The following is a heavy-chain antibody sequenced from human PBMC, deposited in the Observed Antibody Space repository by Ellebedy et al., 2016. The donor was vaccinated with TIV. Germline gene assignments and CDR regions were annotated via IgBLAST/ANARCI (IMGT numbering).Heavy chain of an antibody. V-gene: IGHV3-23*01. D-gene: IGHD3-3*02. CDR1: GFTFSSYA. J-gene: IGHJ3*02. CDR2: FGGRSTTT. CDR3: AKISPTHRGAFDI. Sequence: GGSLRLXXEASGFTFSSYAMSWLRQAPGKGLERVSVFGGRSTTTYYADSVKGRFTISRDNSKNTLFLQMNSLRGADTARYYCAKISPTHRGAFDIWGQGTMVTVSS.